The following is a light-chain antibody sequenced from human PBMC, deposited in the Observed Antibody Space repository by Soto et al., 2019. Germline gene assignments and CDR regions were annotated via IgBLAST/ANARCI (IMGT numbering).Light chain of an antibody. CDR3: RQAATFPLI. CDR1: QGITSW. CDR2: AAS. Sequence: DIQMTQSPSSVSAFVGDSVTITCRASQGITSWLAWYQQKPGKAPELLIYAASSLQSGVPSRFSGSGSGTDFTLTISSLQPEDSATYYCRQAATFPLIFGGGTKVEIK. J-gene: IGKJ4*01. V-gene: IGKV1-12*01.